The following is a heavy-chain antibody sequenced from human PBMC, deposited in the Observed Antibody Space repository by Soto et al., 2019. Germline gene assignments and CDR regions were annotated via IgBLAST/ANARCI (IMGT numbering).Heavy chain of an antibody. CDR1: GGTFKTYA. V-gene: IGHV1-69*13. CDR2: VIPIFGTA. J-gene: IGHJ6*02. D-gene: IGHD3-9*01. CDR3: ARDREVTGAYYSGLDV. Sequence: VKVSCKVSGGTFKTYAISWVRQAPGQGLEWMGGVIPIFGTANYAQMFQGRVTITADESTSTAYMELSSLRFDDTAVYYCARDREVTGAYYSGLDVWGQGTTVTVSS.